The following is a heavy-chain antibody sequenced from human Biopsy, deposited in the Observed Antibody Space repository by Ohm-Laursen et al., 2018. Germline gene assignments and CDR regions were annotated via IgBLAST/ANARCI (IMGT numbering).Heavy chain of an antibody. CDR2: IIPIFGTA. Sequence: ASVKVSCKASGGTFSSYAISWVRQAPGQGLEWMGGIIPIFGTANYAQKFQGRVTITADESTSTAYMELSSLRSGDTAIYFCARDPGYDFWSGSDPFDIWGQGTLVTVS. CDR1: GGTFSSYA. J-gene: IGHJ3*02. V-gene: IGHV1-69*13. CDR3: ARDPGYDFWSGSDPFDI. D-gene: IGHD3-3*01.